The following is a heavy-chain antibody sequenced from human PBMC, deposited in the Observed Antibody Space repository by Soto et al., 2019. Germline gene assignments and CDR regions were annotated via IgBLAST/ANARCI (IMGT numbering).Heavy chain of an antibody. CDR2: IIPIFGTA. CDR1: GGTFSSYA. Sequence: SVKVSCKASGGTFSSYAISWVRQAPGQGLEWMGGIIPIFGTANYAQKFQGRVTITADESTSTAYMELSSLRSEDTAVYYCARGGDDMVGELHQGYGRDVGGKGPTVTVP. J-gene: IGHJ6*04. D-gene: IGHD3-16*01. V-gene: IGHV1-69*13. CDR3: ARGGDDMVGELHQGYGRDV.